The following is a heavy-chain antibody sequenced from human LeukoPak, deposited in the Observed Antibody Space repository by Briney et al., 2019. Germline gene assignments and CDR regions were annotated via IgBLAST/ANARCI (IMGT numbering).Heavy chain of an antibody. V-gene: IGHV3-73*01. CDR2: IRSKANSYAT. J-gene: IGHJ4*02. CDR3: TTHWNDGGGPYYFDY. Sequence: GGSLRLSCAASGFTFSGSAMLWVRQASGKGLEWVGRIRSKANSYATAYAASVKGRFTISRDDSKNTAYLQMNSLKTEDTAVHYCTTHWNDGGGPYYFDYWGQGTLVTVSS. D-gene: IGHD1-1*01. CDR1: GFTFSGSA.